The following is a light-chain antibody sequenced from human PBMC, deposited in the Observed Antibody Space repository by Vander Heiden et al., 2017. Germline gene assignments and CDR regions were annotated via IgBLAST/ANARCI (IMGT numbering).Light chain of an antibody. CDR1: QSVSSY. Sequence: EIVLTQSPATLSLSPGERATLSCRASQSVSSYLAWYQQKPGQAPRLLIYDASNRATGIPARFSGSGSGTDFTLTISSLEPEDFAVYYCQQRSNWPGFTFGPGTNVDIK. J-gene: IGKJ3*01. V-gene: IGKV3-11*01. CDR2: DAS. CDR3: QQRSNWPGFT.